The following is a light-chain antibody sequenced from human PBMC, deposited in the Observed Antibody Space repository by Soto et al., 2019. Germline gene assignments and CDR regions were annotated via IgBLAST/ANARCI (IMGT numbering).Light chain of an antibody. J-gene: IGLJ3*02. CDR2: EVS. V-gene: IGLV2-14*01. CDR1: SSDVGGYNY. CDR3: SSYTSSSTPWV. Sequence: QSALTQPASVSGSPGQSITISCTGTSSDVGGYNYVSWYQQQPGKAPKLMIYEVSNRPSGVSNRFSGSKSGNTASLTISGLQAEDEADNYCSSYTSSSTPWVFGGGTQLTVL.